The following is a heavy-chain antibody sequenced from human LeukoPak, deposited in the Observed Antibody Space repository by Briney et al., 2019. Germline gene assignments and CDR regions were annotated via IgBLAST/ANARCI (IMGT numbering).Heavy chain of an antibody. CDR1: GYTFTSYA. D-gene: IGHD3-10*01. J-gene: IGHJ5*02. CDR3: ARDQARLLWFGDPKGGFDP. V-gene: IGHV1-3*01. CDR2: INAGNGNT. Sequence: ASVKVSCKASGYTFTSYAMHWVRQAPGQRLEWMGWINAGNGNTKYSQKFQGRVTITRDTSASTAYMELSSLRSEDTAVYYCARDQARLLWFGDPKGGFDPWGQGTLVTVSS.